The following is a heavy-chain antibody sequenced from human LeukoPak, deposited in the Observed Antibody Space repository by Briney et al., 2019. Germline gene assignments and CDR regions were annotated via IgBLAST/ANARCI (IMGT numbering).Heavy chain of an antibody. D-gene: IGHD3-10*01. V-gene: IGHV3-64*01. CDR3: ARAYYFGTVMDV. CDR1: GFTFSSYA. CDR2: ISSNGGST. Sequence: GGSLRLSCAASGFTFSSYAMPWVRQAPGKGLEYVSAISSNGGSTYYANSVKGRFTISRDNSKNTLYLQMGSLRAEDMAVYYCARAYYFGTVMDVWGQGTTVTVSS. J-gene: IGHJ6*02.